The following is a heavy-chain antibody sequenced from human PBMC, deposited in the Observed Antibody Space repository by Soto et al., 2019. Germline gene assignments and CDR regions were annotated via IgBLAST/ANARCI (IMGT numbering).Heavy chain of an antibody. V-gene: IGHV1-8*01. Sequence: QVQLVQSGAEVKKPGASVKVSCKASGYTFTSYDINWVRQATGQGLEWMGWMNPNSGNTGYAQKFQGRVTMTRNTSTSKAYMEVSSLRSEDTAVYYCARSYRRGGYSGYHPLDYWGQGTLVTVSS. J-gene: IGHJ4*02. CDR3: ARSYRRGGYSGYHPLDY. CDR2: MNPNSGNT. D-gene: IGHD5-12*01. CDR1: GYTFTSYD.